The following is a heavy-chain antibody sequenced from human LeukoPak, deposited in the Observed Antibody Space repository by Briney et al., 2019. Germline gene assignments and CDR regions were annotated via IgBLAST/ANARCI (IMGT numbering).Heavy chain of an antibody. CDR1: GFTFSSYG. CDR2: ISYDGSNK. V-gene: IGHV3-30*18. D-gene: IGHD6-19*01. CDR3: AKGESSGS. Sequence: PGRSLRLSCAASGFTFSSYGMHWVRQAPGKGLEWVAVISYDGSNKCYADSVKGRFTISRDNSKNTLYLQMNSLRAEDTAVYYCAKGESSGSWGQGTLVTVSS. J-gene: IGHJ4*02.